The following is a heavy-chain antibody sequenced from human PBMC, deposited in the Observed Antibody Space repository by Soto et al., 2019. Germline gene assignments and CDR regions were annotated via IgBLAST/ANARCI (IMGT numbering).Heavy chain of an antibody. J-gene: IGHJ5*02. CDR1: GGSISSGDYY. CDR2: IYDSGST. Sequence: QVQLQESGPGLVKPSQTLSLTCTVSGGSISSGDYYWSGIRQPPGKGLEWIGYIYDSGSTYYNSSIKSRVNITLDTSKNQFSLKLTSVTAADTAVYYCARDNGVGPWGQGTLVTVSS. D-gene: IGHD2-8*01. V-gene: IGHV4-30-4*01. CDR3: ARDNGVGP.